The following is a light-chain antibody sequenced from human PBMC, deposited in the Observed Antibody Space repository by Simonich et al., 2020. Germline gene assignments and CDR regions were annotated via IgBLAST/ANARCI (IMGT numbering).Light chain of an antibody. J-gene: IGKJ2*01. Sequence: DIVMTQSPYSLAVSLGERATINCKSSQSVLYSSNNKNYLAWYQQKPGQPPKLLIYWASTRESGVPDRFSGSGSGTDFTLTISSLQAEDVAVYYCLQYYSTPYTFGQGTKLEIK. V-gene: IGKV4-1*01. CDR2: WAS. CDR1: QSVLYSSNNKNY. CDR3: LQYYSTPYT.